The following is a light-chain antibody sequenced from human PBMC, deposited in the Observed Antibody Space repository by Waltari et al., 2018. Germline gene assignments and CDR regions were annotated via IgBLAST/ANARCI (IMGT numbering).Light chain of an antibody. CDR1: QTISSY. CDR2: AAS. J-gene: IGKJ1*01. Sequence: DIQMTQSPSSLSASVGDSVTITCRASQTISSYLNWYQQKPGKAPELLNYAASSLQSGVPSRFSGSGSGTDFTLTISTLQPEDSATYYCQQSYNTPRTFGQGTKVEI. CDR3: QQSYNTPRT. V-gene: IGKV1-39*01.